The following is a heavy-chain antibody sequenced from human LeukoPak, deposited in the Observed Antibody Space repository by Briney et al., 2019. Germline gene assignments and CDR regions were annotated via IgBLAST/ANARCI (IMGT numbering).Heavy chain of an antibody. CDR2: IRSKANGGTT. D-gene: IGHD3-10*01. J-gene: IGHJ4*02. CDR1: GFTFGDYA. V-gene: IGHV3-49*04. CDR3: ASSRRYGEFAFDY. Sequence: QSGGSLRLSCTVSGFTFGDYAMNWVRQAPGKGLEWVGFIRSKANGGTTDYAASVEGRFAISRDDSKRSLYLQMNSLKTEDTAVYYCASSRRYGEFAFDYWGQGTLVTVPS.